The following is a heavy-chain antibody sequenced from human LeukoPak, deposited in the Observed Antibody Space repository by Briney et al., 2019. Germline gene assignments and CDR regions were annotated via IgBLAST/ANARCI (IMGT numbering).Heavy chain of an antibody. D-gene: IGHD2-8*01. V-gene: IGHV3-7*01. CDR3: ARDYCTNGVCYTYYYGMDV. CDR1: GFTFSRYW. CDR2: INQDGSGE. J-gene: IGHJ6*02. Sequence: GGSLRLSCAASGFTFSRYWMSWVRLPPGKGLEWVATINQDGSGEYYVDSVKGRFTISRDNSKNTLYLQMNSLRAEDTAVYYCARDYCTNGVCYTYYYGMDVWGQGTTVTVSS.